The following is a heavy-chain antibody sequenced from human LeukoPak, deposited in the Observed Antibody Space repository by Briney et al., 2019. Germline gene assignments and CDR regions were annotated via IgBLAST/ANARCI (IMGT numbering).Heavy chain of an antibody. V-gene: IGHV3-33*01. CDR2: IWYDGSNK. J-gene: IGHJ3*02. Sequence: GGSLRLSCAASGFIFSGYGMRWVRQAPGKGLEWVADIWYDGSNKYYADSVKGRFTISRDNSKNTLYVQMNSLRAEDTAVYYCARGQADALDIWGQGTMVTVSS. CDR3: ARGQADALDI. CDR1: GFIFSGYG.